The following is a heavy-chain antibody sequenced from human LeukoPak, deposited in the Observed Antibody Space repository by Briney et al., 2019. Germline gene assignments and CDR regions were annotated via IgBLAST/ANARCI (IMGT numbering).Heavy chain of an antibody. V-gene: IGHV1-46*01. Sequence: ASVKVSCKASGYTFTGYYMHWVRQAPGQGLEWMGIINPSGGSTSYAQKFQGRVTMTRDTSTSTVYMELSSLRSEDTAVYYCARVGGEGSWYVGYFDYWGQGTLVTVSS. J-gene: IGHJ4*02. D-gene: IGHD6-13*01. CDR3: ARVGGEGSWYVGYFDY. CDR1: GYTFTGYY. CDR2: INPSGGST.